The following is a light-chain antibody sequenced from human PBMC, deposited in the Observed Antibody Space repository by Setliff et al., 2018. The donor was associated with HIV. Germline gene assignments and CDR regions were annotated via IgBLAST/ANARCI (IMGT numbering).Light chain of an antibody. CDR3: CSYAGSSTYV. Sequence: QSALAQPASVSGSPGQSITISCSGTSSDVGGYNYVSWYQQHPGKAPKLMIYDVGNRPSGVSNRFSGSKSGNTASLTISGLQAEDEADYYCCSYAGSSTYVFGTGTKVTVL. V-gene: IGLV2-14*03. CDR2: DVG. CDR1: SSDVGGYNY. J-gene: IGLJ1*01.